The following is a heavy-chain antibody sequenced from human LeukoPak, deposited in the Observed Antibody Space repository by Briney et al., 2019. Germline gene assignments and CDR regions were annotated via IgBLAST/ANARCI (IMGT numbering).Heavy chain of an antibody. V-gene: IGHV4-34*01. J-gene: IGHJ4*02. CDR1: GTSFSSYY. CDR3: ARMTTGHDF. CDR2: VNHSGYT. D-gene: IGHD4-17*01. Sequence: PSETLSLTCAVPGTSFSSYYWSWIRQPPGKGLEWIGEVNHSGYTNDNPSLKSRVTISVDTSKNQFSLRLRSVTAADTAVYFCARMTTGHDFWGQGTLVTVSS.